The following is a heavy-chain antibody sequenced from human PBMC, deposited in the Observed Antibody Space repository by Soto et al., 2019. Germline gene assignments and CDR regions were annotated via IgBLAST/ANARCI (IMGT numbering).Heavy chain of an antibody. CDR1: GGSISSYY. CDR2: IYTSGST. CDR3: ARDGRYYDILTGYRYYYYYGMDF. J-gene: IGHJ6*02. Sequence: SETLSLTCTVSGGSISSYYWSWIRQPAGKGLEWIGRIYTSGSTNYNPSLKSRVTMSVDTSKNQFSLKLSSVNAADTAVYYCARDGRYYDILTGYRYYYYYGMDFWGQGTKVTVSS. V-gene: IGHV4-4*07. D-gene: IGHD3-9*01.